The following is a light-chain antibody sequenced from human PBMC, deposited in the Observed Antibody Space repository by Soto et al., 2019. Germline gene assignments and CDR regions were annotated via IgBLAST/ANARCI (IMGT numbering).Light chain of an antibody. CDR1: SSDVGGYNY. J-gene: IGLJ1*01. V-gene: IGLV2-11*01. CDR2: DVS. Sequence: QSVLTQPRSVSGSPGQSVTISCTGTSSDVGGYNYVSWYQQHPGKAPKLMIYDVSKRPSGVPDRFSASKSGNTASLTISGLQAEDEADYYCCSFAGSFTDVFGTGTKLTVL. CDR3: CSFAGSFTDV.